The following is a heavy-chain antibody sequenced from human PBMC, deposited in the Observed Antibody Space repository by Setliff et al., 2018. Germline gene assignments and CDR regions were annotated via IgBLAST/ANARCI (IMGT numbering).Heavy chain of an antibody. Sequence: NPSETLSLTCTVSGGSISSGSYWWSWIRQSAGKGLEWIGCVYTAGGTNYNPSLESRGTISVDTSKNQFSLELTSVTAADTAVYYCARGIAVAGFDYWGQGTQVTVSS. CDR3: ARGIAVAGFDY. V-gene: IGHV4-61*02. CDR1: GGSISSGSYW. D-gene: IGHD6-19*01. J-gene: IGHJ4*02. CDR2: VYTAGGT.